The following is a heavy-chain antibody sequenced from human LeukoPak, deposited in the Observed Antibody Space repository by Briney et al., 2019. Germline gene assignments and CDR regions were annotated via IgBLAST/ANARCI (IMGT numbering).Heavy chain of an antibody. Sequence: GGSLRLSCAASGFTFTSYSMNWVRQAPGKGLEWVSTISGGGGSTYYAGSVKGRFTISRDNSKNSLYLQMNSLRAEDTAVYYCARDLTYYYDSSGVFDYWGQGTLVTVSS. CDR1: GFTFTSYS. D-gene: IGHD3-22*01. CDR2: ISGGGGST. V-gene: IGHV3-23*01. J-gene: IGHJ4*02. CDR3: ARDLTYYYDSSGVFDY.